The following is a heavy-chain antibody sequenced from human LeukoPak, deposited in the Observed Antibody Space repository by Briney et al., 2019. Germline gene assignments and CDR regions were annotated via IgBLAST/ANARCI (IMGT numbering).Heavy chain of an antibody. Sequence: SETLSLTCAVYGGSFSNYYWSWIRQPPGKGLEWIGEINHSGSTNYDPSLKSRVTISVDTSKNQFSLKLSSVTAADTAVYYCARDLLYYYGSGSSSGVKNWFDPWGQGTLVTVSS. D-gene: IGHD3-10*01. CDR2: INHSGST. J-gene: IGHJ5*02. V-gene: IGHV4-34*01. CDR1: GGSFSNYY. CDR3: ARDLLYYYGSGSSSGVKNWFDP.